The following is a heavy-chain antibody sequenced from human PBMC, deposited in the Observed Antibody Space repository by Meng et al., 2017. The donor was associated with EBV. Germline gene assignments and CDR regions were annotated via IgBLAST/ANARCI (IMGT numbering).Heavy chain of an antibody. CDR2: INHSGST. CDR3: AGSYGGVLNY. Sequence: VQLRQWGAGLLKPSGTLARTCAVYGGSFSGYYWSWIRQPPGKGLEWIGEINHSGSTNYNPSLKSRVTISVDTSKNQFSLKMSSVTAADTAVYYCAGSYGGVLNYWGQGTLVTVSS. CDR1: GGSFSGYY. J-gene: IGHJ4*02. V-gene: IGHV4-34*01. D-gene: IGHD4-23*01.